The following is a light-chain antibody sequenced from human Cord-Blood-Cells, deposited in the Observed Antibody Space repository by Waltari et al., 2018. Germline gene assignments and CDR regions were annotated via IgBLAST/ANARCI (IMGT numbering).Light chain of an antibody. CDR3: SSYTSSSTLV. CDR2: DVI. Sequence: QSALTQPASVSGSPGQSITISCTGTSSDVGGYNYVSLYTKQQGKAPKLTIYDVINRPAVVSNRFSGSKSGNTASLTISGLQAEDEADYYCSSYTSSSTLVFGTGTKVTVL. V-gene: IGLV2-14*03. CDR1: SSDVGGYNY. J-gene: IGLJ1*01.